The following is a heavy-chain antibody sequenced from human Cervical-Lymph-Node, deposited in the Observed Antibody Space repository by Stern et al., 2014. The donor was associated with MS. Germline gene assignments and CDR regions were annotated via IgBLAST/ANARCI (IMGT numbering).Heavy chain of an antibody. J-gene: IGHJ6*02. Sequence: VQLVESGAEVKKPGSSVTVSCKASGGPFRSSALSWVRQAPGQGLEWMGGIIPIFGTANYAQKFQGRVTITADESTSTAYMELSSLRSEDTAVYYCARSAIHYYYYYGMDVWGQGTTVTVSS. V-gene: IGHV1-69*01. D-gene: IGHD6-25*01. CDR1: GGPFRSSA. CDR2: IIPIFGTA. CDR3: ARSAIHYYYYYGMDV.